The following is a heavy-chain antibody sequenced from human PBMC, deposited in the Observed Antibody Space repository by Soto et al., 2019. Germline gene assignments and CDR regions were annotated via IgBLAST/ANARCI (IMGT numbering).Heavy chain of an antibody. CDR2: IGTSAST. CDR3: ADLSRYCTSSNCD. D-gene: IGHD2-2*01. Sequence: DVRLLESGGGLVQPGGSLRLSCAASGFTFSSYSMSWVRQAPGKGLEWVSTIGTSASTYYGDSVRGRFTIXRDNXRNTXXXXXNXLRAEDTAVYYCADLSRYCTSSNCDWGQXTLXTVSS. CDR1: GFTFSSYS. J-gene: IGHJ1*01. V-gene: IGHV3-23*01.